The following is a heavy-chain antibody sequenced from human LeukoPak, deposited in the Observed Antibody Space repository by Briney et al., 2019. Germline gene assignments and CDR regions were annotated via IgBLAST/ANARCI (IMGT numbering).Heavy chain of an antibody. Sequence: KPSETLSLTCAVYGGFFSGYYWSWIRQPPGKGLEWIGEINHSGSTNYNPSLKSRVTISVDTSKNQFSLKLSSVTAADTAVYYCARSDDYGDYVNYWGQGTLVTVSS. V-gene: IGHV4-34*01. CDR2: INHSGST. J-gene: IGHJ4*02. D-gene: IGHD4-17*01. CDR1: GGFFSGYY. CDR3: ARSDDYGDYVNY.